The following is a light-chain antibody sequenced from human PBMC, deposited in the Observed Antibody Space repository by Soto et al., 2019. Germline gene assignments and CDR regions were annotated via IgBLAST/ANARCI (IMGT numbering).Light chain of an antibody. CDR3: QSYDSSNWV. Sequence: NFMLTQPHSVSESPGKTVTISCTRSSGSIASNYVQWYHQRPGSAPTIVMHEDNQRPSGVPDRFSGSIDRSSNSASLTISGLKTEDEGDFYCQSYDSSNWVFGGGTKVTVL. CDR1: SGSIASNY. CDR2: EDN. J-gene: IGLJ3*02. V-gene: IGLV6-57*04.